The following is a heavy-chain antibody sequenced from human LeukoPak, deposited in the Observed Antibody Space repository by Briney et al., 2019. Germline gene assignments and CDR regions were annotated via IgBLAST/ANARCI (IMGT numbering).Heavy chain of an antibody. CDR2: INPNSGGT. J-gene: IGHJ5*02. CDR1: GYTFTSYG. V-gene: IGHV1-2*02. Sequence: ASVKVSCKASGYTFTSYGISWVRQAPGQGLEWMGWINPNSGGTNYAQKFQGRVTMTRDTSISTAYMELSRLRSDDTAVYYCARAGVLLWFGEFNRFDPWGQGTLVTVSS. D-gene: IGHD3-10*01. CDR3: ARAGVLLWFGEFNRFDP.